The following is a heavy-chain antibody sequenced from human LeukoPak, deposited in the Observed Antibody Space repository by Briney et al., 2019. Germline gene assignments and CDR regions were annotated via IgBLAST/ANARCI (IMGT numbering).Heavy chain of an antibody. CDR1: GGSFSGYY. Sequence: SETLSLTCAVYGGSFSGYYWSWIRQPPGKGLEWIGEINHSGSTDYNPSLKSRVTISVDTSKNQFSLKLSSVTAADTAVYYCARGPIAARLYYYYYMDVWGKGTTVTVSS. CDR2: INHSGST. J-gene: IGHJ6*03. D-gene: IGHD6-6*01. CDR3: ARGPIAARLYYYYYMDV. V-gene: IGHV4-34*01.